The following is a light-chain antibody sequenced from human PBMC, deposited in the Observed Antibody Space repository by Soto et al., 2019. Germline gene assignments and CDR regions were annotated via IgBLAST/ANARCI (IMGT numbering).Light chain of an antibody. CDR3: CSYAGSRTFV. V-gene: IGLV1-44*01. J-gene: IGLJ3*02. CDR1: SSNIGSNT. CDR2: SNN. Sequence: QSVLTQPPSASGTPGQRVTISCSGSSSNIGSNTVNWYQQLPGTAPKLLIYSNNQWPSGVPDRFSGSKSGTSASLAISGLQSEDEADYYCCSYAGSRTFVFGGGTKLTVL.